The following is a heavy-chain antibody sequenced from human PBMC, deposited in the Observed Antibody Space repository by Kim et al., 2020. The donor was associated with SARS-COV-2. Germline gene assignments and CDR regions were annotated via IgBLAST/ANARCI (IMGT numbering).Heavy chain of an antibody. Sequence: GGSLRLSCAASGFTFSSYGMHWVRQAPGKGLEWVAVISYDGSNKYYADSVKGRFTISRDNSKNTLYLQMNSLRAEDTAVYYCANAPMNDAFDIWGQGTMVTVSS. CDR3: ANAPMNDAFDI. J-gene: IGHJ3*02. CDR1: GFTFSSYG. D-gene: IGHD3-22*01. CDR2: ISYDGSNK. V-gene: IGHV3-30*18.